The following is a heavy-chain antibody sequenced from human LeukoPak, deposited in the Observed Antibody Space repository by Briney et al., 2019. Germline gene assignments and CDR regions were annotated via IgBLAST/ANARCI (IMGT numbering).Heavy chain of an antibody. J-gene: IGHJ4*02. CDR2: IYYSGST. V-gene: IGHV4-39*01. Sequence: PSETLSLTCTVSGGSISSSSYYWGWVRQPPGKWLEWIGSIYYSGSTYYNPSLKSRVTISVDTSKNQFSLKLSSVTAADTAVYYCARLPGRYSSSGFDYWGQGTLVTVSS. CDR3: ARLPGRYSSSGFDY. D-gene: IGHD6-6*01. CDR1: GGSISSSSYY.